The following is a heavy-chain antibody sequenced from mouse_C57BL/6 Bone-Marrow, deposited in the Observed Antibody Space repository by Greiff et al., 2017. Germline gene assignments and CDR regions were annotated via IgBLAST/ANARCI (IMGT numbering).Heavy chain of an antibody. CDR1: GYTFTSYD. V-gene: IGHV1-85*01. CDR2: IYPRDGST. D-gene: IGHD1-1*01. J-gene: IGHJ1*03. Sequence: QVHVKQSGPELVKPGASVKLSCKASGYTFTSYDINWVKQRPGQGLEWIGWIYPRDGSTKYNEKFKGKATLTVDTSSSTAYMELPSLTSEDSAVYFCARDYGSSYWYFDVWGTGTTVTVSS. CDR3: ARDYGSSYWYFDV.